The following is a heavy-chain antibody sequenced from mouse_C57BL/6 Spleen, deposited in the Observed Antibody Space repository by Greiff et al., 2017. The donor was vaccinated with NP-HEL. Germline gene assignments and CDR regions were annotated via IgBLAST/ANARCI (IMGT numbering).Heavy chain of an antibody. D-gene: IGHD2-4*01. CDR3: ARGGYDYDGGAWFAY. V-gene: IGHV1-22*01. CDR1: GYTFTNYN. J-gene: IGHJ3*01. Sequence: VQLQQSGPELVKPGASVKMSCKASGYTFTNYNMHWVKQSHGKSLEWIGYINPNNGGTSYNQKFKGKATLTVNKSSSTAYMELRSLTSEDSAVYYCARGGYDYDGGAWFAYWGQGTLVTVSA. CDR2: INPNNGGT.